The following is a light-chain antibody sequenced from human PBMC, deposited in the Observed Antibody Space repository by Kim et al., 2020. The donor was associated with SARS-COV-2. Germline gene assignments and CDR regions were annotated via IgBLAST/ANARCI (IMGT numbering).Light chain of an antibody. CDR2: GNN. V-gene: IGLV3-19*01. CDR1: ILRTYY. CDR3: KSRDSRGKVV. Sequence: SSELTQDPAVSVALGQTVRITCQGDILRTYYATWYQQRPGQAPVLVIYGNNNRPSGIPDRFSGSSSGNTASLTIAGTQAEDEADYYCKSRDSRGKVVFGGGTKLTVL. J-gene: IGLJ2*01.